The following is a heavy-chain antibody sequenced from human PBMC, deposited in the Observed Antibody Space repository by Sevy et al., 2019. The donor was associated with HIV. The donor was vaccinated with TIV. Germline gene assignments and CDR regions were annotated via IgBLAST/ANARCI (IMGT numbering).Heavy chain of an antibody. J-gene: IGHJ4*02. CDR2: ISGSGGST. Sequence: GGSLRLSCAASGFTFSTYALSWVRQAPGKGLDWVSAISGSGGSTYYADSVKGRFSISRDNAKNTLYLQMNSLRAEDTALYYCAKDPRYDSGGYHDYWGQGTLVTVSS. CDR1: GFTFSTYA. CDR3: AKDPRYDSGGYHDY. D-gene: IGHD3-22*01. V-gene: IGHV3-23*01.